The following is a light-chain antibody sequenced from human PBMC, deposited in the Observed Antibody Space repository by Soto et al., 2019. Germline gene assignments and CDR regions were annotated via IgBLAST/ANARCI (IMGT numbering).Light chain of an antibody. CDR3: QQLYRYPIT. CDR2: GAS. Sequence: IQLTQSPSSLSASVGDRVTITYRASQGVRSYLAWFQQRPGKAPKLLIFGASTLQNGVPARFSGGGFGTEFTLTITSLQPEDFATYYCQQLYRYPITFGQGTRLEIK. V-gene: IGKV1-9*01. CDR1: QGVRSY. J-gene: IGKJ5*01.